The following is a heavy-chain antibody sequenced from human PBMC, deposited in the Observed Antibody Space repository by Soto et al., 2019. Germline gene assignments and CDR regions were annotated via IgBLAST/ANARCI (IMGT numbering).Heavy chain of an antibody. D-gene: IGHD6-6*01. V-gene: IGHV3-7*03. CDR3: ARDLGYSSSSHFDY. Sequence: EVQLVESGGGLVQPGGSLRLSCAASGFTFSSYWMSWVRQAPGKGLEWVANIKQDGSEKYYVDSVKGRFTISRDNAKNSLYLQMNSLRAEDTAVYYCARDLGYSSSSHFDYWGQGTLVTVSS. CDR1: GFTFSSYW. J-gene: IGHJ4*02. CDR2: IKQDGSEK.